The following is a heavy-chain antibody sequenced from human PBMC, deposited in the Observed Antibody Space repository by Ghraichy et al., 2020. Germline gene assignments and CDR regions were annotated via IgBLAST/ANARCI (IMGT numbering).Heavy chain of an antibody. CDR1: GGSISSGGYY. D-gene: IGHD7-27*01. V-gene: IGHV4-31*03. CDR2: IYYSGST. CDR3: ARDSTGDGGTDY. J-gene: IGHJ4*02. Sequence: SETLSLTCTVSGGSISSGGYYWSWIRQHPGKGLEWIGYIYYSGSTYYNPSLKSRVTISVDTSKNQFSLKLSSVTTADTAVYYCARDSTGDGGTDYWGQGTLVTVSS.